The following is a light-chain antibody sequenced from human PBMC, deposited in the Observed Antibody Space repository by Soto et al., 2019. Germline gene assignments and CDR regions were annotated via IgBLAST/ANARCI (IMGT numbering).Light chain of an antibody. CDR1: QSISSY. V-gene: IGKV1-39*01. Sequence: DIQMTQSPSSLSAPVGDRVTITCRASQSISSYLNWYQQKPGKAPKLLIYAASSLQSGVPSRFSGSGSGTDFTLTISSLQPEEYATYYCQQSYSTPYTVGQGTKLEIK. CDR2: AAS. CDR3: QQSYSTPYT. J-gene: IGKJ2*01.